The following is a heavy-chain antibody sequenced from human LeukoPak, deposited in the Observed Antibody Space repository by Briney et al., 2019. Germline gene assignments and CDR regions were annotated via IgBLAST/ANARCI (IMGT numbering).Heavy chain of an antibody. CDR3: AKDVRDPGPYYFDY. J-gene: IGHJ4*02. V-gene: IGHV3-21*01. Sequence: GGSLRLSCAASGFTFSNYGMHWVRQAPGKGLEWVSSISSGRSYIYYADSVKGRFTISRDDAKNSLYLQMNSLRAEDTAMYYCAKDVRDPGPYYFDYWGQGTQVTVSS. CDR2: ISSGRSYI. D-gene: IGHD3-10*01. CDR1: GFTFSNYG.